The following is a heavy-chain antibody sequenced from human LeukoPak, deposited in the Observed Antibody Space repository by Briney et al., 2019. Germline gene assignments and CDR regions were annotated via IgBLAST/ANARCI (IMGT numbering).Heavy chain of an antibody. CDR1: GFTFSSYS. J-gene: IGHJ5*02. V-gene: IGHV3-23*01. D-gene: IGHD3-3*01. CDR3: AKKTDFWSGYFAS. CDR2: ISGSGGST. Sequence: GGSLRLSCAASGFTFSSYSMNWVRQAPGKGLEWVSAISGSGGSTYYADSVKGRFTISRDNSKNTLYLQMNSLGAEDTAVYYCAKKTDFWSGYFASWGQGTLVTVSS.